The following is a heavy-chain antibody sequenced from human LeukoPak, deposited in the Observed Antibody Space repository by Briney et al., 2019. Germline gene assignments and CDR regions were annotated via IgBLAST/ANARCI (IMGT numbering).Heavy chain of an antibody. J-gene: IGHJ3*02. D-gene: IGHD6-25*01. V-gene: IGHV3-53*01. CDR3: ARDPASSDAFDI. Sequence: GGSLRLSCAASGFTVSSNYMSWVRRAPGKGLEWVSVIYSGGSTYYADYVKGRFTISRDNSKNTLYLQMNSLRAEDTAVYYCARDPASSDAFDIWGQGTMVTVSS. CDR2: IYSGGST. CDR1: GFTVSSNY.